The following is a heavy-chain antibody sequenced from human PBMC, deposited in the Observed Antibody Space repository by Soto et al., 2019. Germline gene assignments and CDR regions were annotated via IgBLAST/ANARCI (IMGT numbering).Heavy chain of an antibody. Sequence: ASVKVSCKASGYTFTSYGISWVRQAPGQGLEWMGWISAYNGNTNYAQKLQGRVTMTTDTSTSTAYMELRSLRSDDTAVYYCARGGGYYDSGGYTPDHFDYWGQGTLVTVSS. J-gene: IGHJ4*02. CDR1: GYTFTSYG. V-gene: IGHV1-18*01. CDR3: ARGGGYYDSGGYTPDHFDY. CDR2: ISAYNGNT. D-gene: IGHD3-22*01.